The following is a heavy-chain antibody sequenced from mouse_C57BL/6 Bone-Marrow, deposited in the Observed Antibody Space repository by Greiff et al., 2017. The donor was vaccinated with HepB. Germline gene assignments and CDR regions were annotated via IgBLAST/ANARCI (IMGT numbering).Heavy chain of an antibody. CDR3: AKRGDYNGSISFVY. CDR1: GFSLTSYG. V-gene: IGHV2-9*01. CDR2: IWGGGST. D-gene: IGHD1-1*01. J-gene: IGHJ2*01. Sequence: VKLMESGPGLVAPSQSLSITCTVSGFSLTSYGVDWVRQPPGKGLEWLGVIWGGGSTNYNSALMSRLSISNDNSKSQVFLKMNSLHTDVTAMYYTAKRGDYNGSISFVYWGPSTTLTVSS.